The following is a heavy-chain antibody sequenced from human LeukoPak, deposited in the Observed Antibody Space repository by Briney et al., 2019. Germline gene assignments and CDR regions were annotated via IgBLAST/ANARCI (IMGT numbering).Heavy chain of an antibody. CDR3: AMAKRNGFDI. J-gene: IGHJ3*02. CDR2: IRSSSTTI. CDR1: GFTFSNYS. Sequence: GGSLRLSCEASGFTFSNYSMSWVRQAPGKGLEWVSYIRSSSTTIYYADSVKGRFTISRDNAKNSLYLQMNSLRAEDTAVYYCAMAKRNGFDIWGQGTMVTVSS. V-gene: IGHV3-48*01.